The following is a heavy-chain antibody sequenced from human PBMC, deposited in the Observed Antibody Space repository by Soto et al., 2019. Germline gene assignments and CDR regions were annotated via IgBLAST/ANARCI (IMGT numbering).Heavy chain of an antibody. J-gene: IGHJ6*02. D-gene: IGHD1-7*01. CDR3: ARVGSITRTTPKGGMDV. CDR1: GGSISSGGYS. CDR2: IYHSGST. V-gene: IGHV4-30-2*01. Sequence: SETLSLTCAVSGGSISSGGYSWSWIRQPPGKGLEWIGYIYHSGSTYYNPSLKSRVTISVERSKNQFSLKLSSVTAADTAVYYCARVGSITRTTPKGGMDVWGQGTTVTVS.